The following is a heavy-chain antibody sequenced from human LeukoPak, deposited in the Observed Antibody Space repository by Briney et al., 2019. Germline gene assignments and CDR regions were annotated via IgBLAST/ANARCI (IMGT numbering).Heavy chain of an antibody. D-gene: IGHD4-17*01. Sequence: ARSLRLSCAASGFTFSYFGMRWVRQSPGKGLEWVATIWYDGGNKHYAYSVKGRFIISKDTSKNTLYLQMNSLRAEDTAVYYCARAEGDYGDYAAPPSFDYWGQGTLVTVCS. CDR3: ARAEGDYGDYAAPPSFDY. J-gene: IGHJ4*02. V-gene: IGHV3-33*01. CDR1: GFTFSYFG. CDR2: IWYDGGNK.